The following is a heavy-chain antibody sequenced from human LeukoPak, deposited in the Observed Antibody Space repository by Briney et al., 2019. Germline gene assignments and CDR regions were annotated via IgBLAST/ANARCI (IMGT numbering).Heavy chain of an antibody. D-gene: IGHD2-15*01. CDR2: INPNSGGT. CDR1: GYTFTGYY. V-gene: IGHV1-2*02. CDR3: ARAGFVVVADFDY. Sequence: GASVKVSCKASGYTFTGYYMHWVRQAPGQGLEWMGWINPNSGGTNFAQKFQGRVTMTRDTSISTAYMELSRLRSDDTAVYYCARAGFVVVADFDYWGQGTLVTGSS. J-gene: IGHJ4*02.